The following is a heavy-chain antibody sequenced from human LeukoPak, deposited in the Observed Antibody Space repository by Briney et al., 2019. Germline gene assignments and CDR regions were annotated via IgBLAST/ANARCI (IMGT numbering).Heavy chain of an antibody. J-gene: IGHJ4*02. Sequence: KPSETLSLTCAVSGGSISSYYWSWIRQPPGKGLEWVGYVYYSGGSKYSPSLNSRVTMSVDTSKNQFSQKLTSVIAADTAVYYCARGPGGRYSGYDWDYWGQGTLVTVSS. CDR1: GGSISSYY. V-gene: IGHV4-59*01. D-gene: IGHD5-12*01. CDR2: VYYSGGS. CDR3: ARGPGGRYSGYDWDY.